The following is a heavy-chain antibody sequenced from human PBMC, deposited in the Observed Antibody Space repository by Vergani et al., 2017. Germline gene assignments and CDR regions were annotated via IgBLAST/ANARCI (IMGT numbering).Heavy chain of an antibody. J-gene: IGHJ1*01. CDR3: ATSYYYDSSGYAEYFQH. D-gene: IGHD3-22*01. V-gene: IGHV1-24*01. Sequence: QVQLVQSGAEVKKPGASVKVSCKVSGYTLTELSMHWVRQAPGKGLEWMGGFDSEDGETIYAQKFQGRVTMTEETSTDTAYMELSSLRSESTAVYYCATSYYYDSSGYAEYFQHWGQGTLVTVSS. CDR1: GYTLTELS. CDR2: FDSEDGET.